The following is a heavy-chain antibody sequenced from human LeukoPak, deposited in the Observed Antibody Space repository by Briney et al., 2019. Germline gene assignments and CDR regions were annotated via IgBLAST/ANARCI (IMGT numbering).Heavy chain of an antibody. CDR3: ASARTTAFMDV. CDR1: GGSISSYY. D-gene: IGHD2-2*01. CDR2: IYTSGST. Sequence: SETLSLTCTVSGGSISSYYWSWIRQPAGKGLEWIGRIYTSGSTNYNPSLKSRVNMSGDTSKNQFSLKLSSVTAADTAVYYCASARTTAFMDVWGKGTTVTVSS. J-gene: IGHJ6*04. V-gene: IGHV4-4*07.